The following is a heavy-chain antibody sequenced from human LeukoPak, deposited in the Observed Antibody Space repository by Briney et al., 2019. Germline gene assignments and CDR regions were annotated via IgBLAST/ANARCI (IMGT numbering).Heavy chain of an antibody. CDR2: ISTSSSYI. CDR3: ASEADYYDSSGYYPLIDY. J-gene: IGHJ4*02. D-gene: IGHD3-22*01. V-gene: IGHV3-21*01. Sequence: GGSLRLSCAASGFTFNTYSMNWVRQAPGKGLEWVSSISTSSSYIYYADSVKGRFTISRDNAKNSLYLQMNSLRAEDTAVYYCASEADYYDSSGYYPLIDYWGPGTLVTVSS. CDR1: GFTFNTYS.